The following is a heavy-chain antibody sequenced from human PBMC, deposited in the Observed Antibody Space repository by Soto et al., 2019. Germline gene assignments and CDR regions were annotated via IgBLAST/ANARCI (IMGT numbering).Heavy chain of an antibody. CDR2: ISGSGGST. D-gene: IGHD3-10*01. CDR1: GFTFSSYA. CDR3: ATPSLLWFGEPSTPIDY. Sequence: EVQLLESGGGLVQPGGSLRLSCAASGFTFSSYAMSWVRQAPGKGLEWVSAISGSGGSTYYADSVKGRFTISRDNSKNTLYLQMNSLRAEDTAVYYCATPSLLWFGEPSTPIDYWGQGTLVTVSS. V-gene: IGHV3-23*01. J-gene: IGHJ4*02.